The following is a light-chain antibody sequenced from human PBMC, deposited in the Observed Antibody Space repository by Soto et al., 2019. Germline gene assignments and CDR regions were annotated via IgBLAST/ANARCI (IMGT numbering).Light chain of an antibody. CDR2: GSS. J-gene: IGKJ2*01. V-gene: IGKV3-20*01. CDR3: HQYGISPGT. CDR1: QSVRSNY. Sequence: EIVLTQSPGTLSLSPGERATLSCRASQSVRSNYLAWYQQKPGPAPSLLIYGSSTRATGIPDRFSGSGSGTDFTLTITRLEPEDFAVYYCHQYGISPGTFGQGTKLEIK.